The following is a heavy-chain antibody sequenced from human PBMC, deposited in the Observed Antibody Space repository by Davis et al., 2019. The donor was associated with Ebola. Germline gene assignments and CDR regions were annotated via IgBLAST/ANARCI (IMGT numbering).Heavy chain of an antibody. V-gene: IGHV3-30*02. CDR1: GFTFSTYG. D-gene: IGHD4/OR15-4a*01. CDR3: AKDKTMATHYWYFDL. J-gene: IGHJ2*01. Sequence: GGSLRLSCAASGFTFSTYGMHWVRQAPGQGLEWVAFIRNDGSKKFYVDSVKGRFTISRDNSKNTFYLQMNSLRAEDTALYYCAKDKTMATHYWYFDLWGRGTLVTVSS. CDR2: IRNDGSKK.